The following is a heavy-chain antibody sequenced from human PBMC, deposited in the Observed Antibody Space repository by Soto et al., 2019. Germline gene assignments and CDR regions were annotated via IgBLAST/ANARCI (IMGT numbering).Heavy chain of an antibody. CDR2: MNPNSGNT. CDR1: GYTFTSYD. J-gene: IGHJ6*02. CDR3: ARERTGTTSMDV. D-gene: IGHD1-1*01. Sequence: QVQLVQSGAEVKKPGASVKVSCKASGYTFTSYDINWVRQATGQGLEWMVWMNPNSGNTGYAQKFQGRVTMTSNTSISTAYMELSSLRSEDTAVYYCARERTGTTSMDVWGQGTTVTVSS. V-gene: IGHV1-8*01.